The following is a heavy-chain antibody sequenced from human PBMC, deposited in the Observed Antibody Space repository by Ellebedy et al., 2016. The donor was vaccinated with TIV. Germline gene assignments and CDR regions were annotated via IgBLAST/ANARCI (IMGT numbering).Heavy chain of an antibody. CDR2: ISANGGTT. CDR1: GFTFSTYP. V-gene: IGHV3-23*01. Sequence: PGGSLRLSCAASGFTFSTYPMNWVRQAPGKGLEWVSIISANGGTTYYADSVKGRFTISRDNAKNTLYLQMNSLKAEDTAMYYCSTLSDTGYWGHGTLVTVSS. CDR3: STLSDTGY. J-gene: IGHJ4*01. D-gene: IGHD1-1*01.